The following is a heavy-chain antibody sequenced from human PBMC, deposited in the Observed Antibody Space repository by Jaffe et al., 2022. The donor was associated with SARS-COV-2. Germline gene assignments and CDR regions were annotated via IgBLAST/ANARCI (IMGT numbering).Heavy chain of an antibody. V-gene: IGHV6-1*01. D-gene: IGHD3-10*01. Sequence: QVQLQQSGPGLVKPSQTLSLTCAISGDSVSSNSAAWNWIRQSPSRGLEWLGRTYYRSKWYTYYAVSVRGRITINPDTSKNQFSLQLNSVTPEDTAVYFCAALTGDMDVWGQGTTVTVSS. CDR2: TYYRSKWYT. J-gene: IGHJ6*02. CDR3: AALTGDMDV. CDR1: GDSVSSNSAA.